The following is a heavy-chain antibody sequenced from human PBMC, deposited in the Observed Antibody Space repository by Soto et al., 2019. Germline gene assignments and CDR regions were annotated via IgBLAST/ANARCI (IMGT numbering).Heavy chain of an antibody. D-gene: IGHD3-3*01. CDR1: GGTFSSYT. J-gene: IGHJ4*02. Sequence: SVKVSCKASGGTFSSYTISWVRQAPGQGLEWMGRIIPILGIANYAQKFQGRVTITADKSTSTAYMELSSLRSEDTAVYYCVYYDFWSGYYKIDYWGQGTLVTVSS. V-gene: IGHV1-69*02. CDR3: VYYDFWSGYYKIDY. CDR2: IIPILGIA.